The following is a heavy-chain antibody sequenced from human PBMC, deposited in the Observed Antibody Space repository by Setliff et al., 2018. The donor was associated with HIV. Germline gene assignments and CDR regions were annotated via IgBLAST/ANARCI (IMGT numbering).Heavy chain of an antibody. V-gene: IGHV4-38-2*02. J-gene: IGHJ4*02. CDR1: GFPISTGHY. CDR2: VYHSGST. CDR3: ARQPPLSALQVWFGDY. D-gene: IGHD3-10*01. Sequence: PSETLSLTCTVSGFPISTGHYWGWVRQSPGKGLEWIGSVYHSGSTYYAASLKSRVTISVDTSKNQFSLKLTSVTAADTAVYYCARQPPLSALQVWFGDYWGQGILVTVSS.